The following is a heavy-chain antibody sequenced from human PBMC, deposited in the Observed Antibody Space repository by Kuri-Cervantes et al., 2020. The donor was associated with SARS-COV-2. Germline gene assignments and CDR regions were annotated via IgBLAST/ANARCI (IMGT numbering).Heavy chain of an antibody. CDR2: INSDGSST. V-gene: IGHV3-74*01. D-gene: IGHD6-19*01. CDR3: ARVKQWLERTAFDI. CDR1: GFTFSTSW. Sequence: GESLKISCAASGFTFSTSWMSWVRQAPGKGLVWVSRINSDGSSTSYADSVKGRFTISRDNAKNTLYLQMNSLRAEDTAVYYCARVKQWLERTAFDIWGQGTMVTVSS. J-gene: IGHJ3*02.